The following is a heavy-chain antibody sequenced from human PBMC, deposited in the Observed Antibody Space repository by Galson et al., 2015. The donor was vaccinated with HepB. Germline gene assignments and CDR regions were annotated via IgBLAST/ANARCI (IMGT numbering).Heavy chain of an antibody. Sequence: SLRLSCAASGFTFSSYAMSWVRQAPGKGLEWVAVISYDATNKYYADSVKGRFTISRDNSENTLYLQVNSLRAEDTAVYYCAKAGNSNYRSLYYYYYMDVWGKGTTVTVSS. J-gene: IGHJ6*03. D-gene: IGHD1-7*01. CDR1: GFTFSSYA. CDR3: AKAGNSNYRSLYYYYYMDV. V-gene: IGHV3-30*18. CDR2: ISYDATNK.